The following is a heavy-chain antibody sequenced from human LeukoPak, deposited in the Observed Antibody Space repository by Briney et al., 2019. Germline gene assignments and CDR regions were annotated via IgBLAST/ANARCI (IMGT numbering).Heavy chain of an antibody. J-gene: IGHJ4*02. CDR3: GLRYGAIFDY. D-gene: IGHD5-18*01. Sequence: KPSETLSLTCNVSGASTNGDYWSWIRQPPGKGLEWIGYIYYRGSTNYNSSLKSRLTISIDSSKNQFSLQLKSVTAAGTAVYYCGLRYGAIFDYRGQGVLVTVSS. CDR2: IYYRGST. CDR1: GASTNGDY. V-gene: IGHV4-59*03.